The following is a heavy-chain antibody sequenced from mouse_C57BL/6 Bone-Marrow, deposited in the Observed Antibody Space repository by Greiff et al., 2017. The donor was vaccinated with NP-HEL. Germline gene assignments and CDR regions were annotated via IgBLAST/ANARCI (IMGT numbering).Heavy chain of an antibody. Sequence: EVQLQQSGAELVKPGASVKLSCTASGFNIKDYYMHWVKQRTEQGLEWIGRIDPEDGETKYAPNFQGKATITADTSSNTAYLQLSSLTSEDTAVYYCARDHYDYCEGYFDVWGTGTTVTVSS. CDR1: GFNIKDYY. CDR3: ARDHYDYCEGYFDV. D-gene: IGHD2-4*01. CDR2: IDPEDGET. J-gene: IGHJ1*03. V-gene: IGHV14-2*01.